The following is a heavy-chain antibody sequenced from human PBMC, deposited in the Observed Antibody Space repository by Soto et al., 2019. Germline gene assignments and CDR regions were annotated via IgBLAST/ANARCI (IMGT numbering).Heavy chain of an antibody. CDR3: ARDQWAHETTTVTLDY. D-gene: IGHD4-17*01. J-gene: IGHJ4*02. CDR1: GFSFGAYA. V-gene: IGHV3-49*04. CDR2: IRNKGYGGTT. Sequence: SLRLSCTASGFSFGAYAMSWVRQVPGKGLEWIGFIRNKGYGGTTEYAASVRGRFTISRDDSKNIAYLQMNSLKTEDTGVYFCARDQWAHETTTVTLDYWGQGTLVTVSS.